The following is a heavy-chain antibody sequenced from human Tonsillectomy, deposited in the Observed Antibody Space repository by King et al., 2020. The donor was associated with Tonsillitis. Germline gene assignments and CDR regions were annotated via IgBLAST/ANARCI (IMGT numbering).Heavy chain of an antibody. CDR2: ISYDGSNR. CDR1: GLTLSSYA. J-gene: IGHJ4*01. D-gene: IGHD6-19*01. V-gene: IGHV3-30*04. Sequence: VQLVESGGGVVQPGRSLRLSCAASGLTLSSYAMHWVRQAPGKGLEWVAVISYDGSNRYYADSVKGRFTISRDNSKNTLYLQMDSLKAEDTAVYFCARSIAVADHFDYWGXXXLVTXXX. CDR3: ARSIAVADHFDY.